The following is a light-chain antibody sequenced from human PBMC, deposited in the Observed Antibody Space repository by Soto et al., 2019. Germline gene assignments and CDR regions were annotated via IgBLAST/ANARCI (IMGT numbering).Light chain of an antibody. CDR3: QQSYSTPPWT. CDR1: QSISSY. Sequence: DIQMTQSPSSLSASVGDRVTITCRASQSISSYLNWYQQKPGKAPKLLIYDASSLQSGVPSRFSGSGSRTDLKLTISSLQPEDYATYYGQQSYSTPPWTFGQGTKVEIK. CDR2: DAS. V-gene: IGKV1-39*01. J-gene: IGKJ1*01.